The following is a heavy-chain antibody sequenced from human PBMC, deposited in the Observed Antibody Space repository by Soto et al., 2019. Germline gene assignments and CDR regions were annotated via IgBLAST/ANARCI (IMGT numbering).Heavy chain of an antibody. Sequence: EVQLVESGGGLVRPGGSLRLSCAASGFTFSSYWMHWVRQAPGKGLVWVSRMNEDGGTTDYADSVKGRFTISRDNAKNTLYLQMNSLRVEDTAVDYCASDLSGRADVWGPGTTVTVSS. D-gene: IGHD3-10*01. J-gene: IGHJ6*02. V-gene: IGHV3-74*02. CDR1: GFTFSSYW. CDR2: MNEDGGTT. CDR3: ASDLSGRADV.